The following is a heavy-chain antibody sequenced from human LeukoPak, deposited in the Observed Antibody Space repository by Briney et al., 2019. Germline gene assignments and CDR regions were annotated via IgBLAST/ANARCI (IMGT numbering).Heavy chain of an antibody. V-gene: IGHV3-21*01. CDR2: ISSSGTYI. J-gene: IGHJ4*02. CDR1: GFTFSTYS. CDR3: ARDPRGYCSGGSCYHNSFDY. Sequence: GGSLRLSCAASGFTFSTYSMNWVRQAPGKGLEWVSSISSSGTYIYYGDSVKDRFTISRDNANKSLYLQVNSLRAEDTAVYYCARDPRGYCSGGSCYHNSFDYWGQGTLATVSS. D-gene: IGHD2-15*01.